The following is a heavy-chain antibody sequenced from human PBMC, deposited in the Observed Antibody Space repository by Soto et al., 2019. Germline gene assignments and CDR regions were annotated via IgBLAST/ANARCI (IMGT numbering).Heavy chain of an antibody. CDR3: TRVGFDV. CDR2: IWFDGIKQ. V-gene: IGHV3-33*02. Sequence: QPGGSLRLSCAVSGFTFSTYAMHWVRQAPGKGLEWVALIWFDGIKQYYADSVRGRFTISEDSSTNTVFLQMNNLRAEDTALYYCTRVGFDVWGQGTAVTVSS. CDR1: GFTFSTYA. J-gene: IGHJ6*02.